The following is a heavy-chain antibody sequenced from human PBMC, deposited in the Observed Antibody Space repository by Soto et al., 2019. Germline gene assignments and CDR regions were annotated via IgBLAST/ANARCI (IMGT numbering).Heavy chain of an antibody. CDR3: SRHGGYSSSKNCFDP. Sequence: GEPKKISRKGSGYSFTNYWSSWVSKMPGKGLEWMCTIDPSSSYTNYSPSFQCHLTISADKSISTAYLQWSSLKSSDTAMYYCSRHGGYSSSKNCFDPWGQGTLVTVSS. J-gene: IGHJ5*02. V-gene: IGHV5-10-1*01. CDR2: IDPSSSYT. D-gene: IGHD6-6*01. CDR1: GYSFTNYW.